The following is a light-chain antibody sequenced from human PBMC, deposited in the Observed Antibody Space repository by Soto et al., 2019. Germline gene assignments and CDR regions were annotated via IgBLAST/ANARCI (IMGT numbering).Light chain of an antibody. V-gene: IGKV3-11*01. Sequence: EIVFTQAPATLSSSPGETATLSCRASQYVGTRLAWYQHKPGQAPRLLIYYTSNRATGIPARFSGSGSGTDFTLTINSLAPEDFAIYYCHQRQSWPRTLGQGTKVDIK. J-gene: IGKJ1*01. CDR3: HQRQSWPRT. CDR2: YTS. CDR1: QYVGTR.